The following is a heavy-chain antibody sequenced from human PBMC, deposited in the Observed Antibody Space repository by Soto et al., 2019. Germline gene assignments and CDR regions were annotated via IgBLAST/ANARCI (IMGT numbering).Heavy chain of an antibody. V-gene: IGHV3-49*05. J-gene: IGHJ4*02. CDR1: GFTFGDYA. CDR3: TIVGVWKDYYDSKLRALYFDY. Sequence: EVQLVESGGGLVKPGRSLRLSCTASGFTFGDYAMSWFRQAPGKGLEWVGFIRSKAYGGTTEYAASVKGRFTISRDDSKSIAYLQMNSLKTEDTAVYYCTIVGVWKDYYDSKLRALYFDYWGQGTLVTVSS. CDR2: IRSKAYGGTT. D-gene: IGHD3-22*01.